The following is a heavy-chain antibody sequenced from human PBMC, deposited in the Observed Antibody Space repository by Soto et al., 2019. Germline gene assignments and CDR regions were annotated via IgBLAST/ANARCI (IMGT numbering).Heavy chain of an antibody. CDR1: GGTFSSYT. CDR2: IIPILGIA. D-gene: IGHD2-2*01. V-gene: IGHV1-69*04. J-gene: IGHJ3*02. CDR3: ARDRSPAAITGPDAFDI. Sequence: ASVKVSCKASGGTFSSYTISWVRQAPGQGLEWMGRIIPILGIANYAQEFQGRVTITADKSTSTAYMELSSLRSEDTAVYYCARDRSPAAITGPDAFDIWGQGTMVTVSS.